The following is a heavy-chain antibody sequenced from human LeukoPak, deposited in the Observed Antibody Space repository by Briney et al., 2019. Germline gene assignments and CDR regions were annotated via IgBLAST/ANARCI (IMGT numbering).Heavy chain of an antibody. CDR3: AKDGRWLQYYFDY. J-gene: IGHJ4*02. CDR1: GFTFSSYG. CDR2: ISYDGSNK. D-gene: IGHD5-24*01. V-gene: IGHV3-30*18. Sequence: GRSLRLSCAASGFTFSSYGMHWARQAPGKGLEWVAVISYDGSNKYYADSVKGRFTISRDNSKNTLYLQMNSLRAEDTAVYYCAKDGRWLQYYFDYWGQGTLVTVSS.